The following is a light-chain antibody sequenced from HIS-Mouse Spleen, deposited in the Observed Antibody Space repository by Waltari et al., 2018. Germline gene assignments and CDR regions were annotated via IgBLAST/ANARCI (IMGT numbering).Light chain of an antibody. CDR2: RNN. J-gene: IGLJ2*01. CDR1: SPNIGSHY. V-gene: IGLV1-47*01. Sequence: QSVLTQPPSASGTPGQRVTTSCSGSSPNIGSHYVYWYQQLPGTAPKPLIYRNNQRPSGVPDRFSGSKSGTSASLAISGLRSEDEADYYCAAWDDSLSGVVFGGGTKLTVL. CDR3: AAWDDSLSGVV.